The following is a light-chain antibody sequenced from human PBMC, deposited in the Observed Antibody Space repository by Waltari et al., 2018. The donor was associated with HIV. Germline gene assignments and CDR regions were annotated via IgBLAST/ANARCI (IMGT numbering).Light chain of an antibody. Sequence: FMLTQPHSVSESPGKTVTISCTRSRGSIAANYVQWFQRRPGSSPTTVIYESYFRTSGVPARFSGSIDRSSNSASLTISGLKTEDEADYYCQSYDSNKNWVFGGGTKLTVL. CDR1: RGSIAANY. CDR3: QSYDSNKNWV. CDR2: ESY. J-gene: IGLJ3*02. V-gene: IGLV6-57*01.